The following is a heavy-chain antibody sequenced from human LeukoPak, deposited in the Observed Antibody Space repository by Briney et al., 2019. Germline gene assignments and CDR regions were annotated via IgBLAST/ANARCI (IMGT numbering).Heavy chain of an antibody. J-gene: IGHJ4*02. CDR3: ARDFGIYYDSSGYRTTDY. CDR1: GYTFTSYG. Sequence: ASVKVSCKXSGYTFTSYGISWVRQAPGQGLEWMGWISAYNGNTNCSQKLQGRVTMTTDTSTSTAYMELRSLRSDDTAVYYCARDFGIYYDSSGYRTTDYWGQGTLVTVSS. D-gene: IGHD3-22*01. CDR2: ISAYNGNT. V-gene: IGHV1-18*01.